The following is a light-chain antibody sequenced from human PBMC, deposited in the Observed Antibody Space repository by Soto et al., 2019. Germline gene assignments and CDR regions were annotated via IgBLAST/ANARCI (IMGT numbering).Light chain of an antibody. J-gene: IGLJ1*01. CDR3: CSYADTYTYV. V-gene: IGLV2-11*01. CDR2: GVS. CDR1: SSYVGGYNY. Sequence: QSALTQPRSVSGSPGQSVTISCIGTSSYVGGYNYVSWYQQHPGTAPKLLIYGVSERPSGVPDRFSGSKSGSTASLTISGLQAEDEADYYCCSYADTYTYVFGTGTKVTVL.